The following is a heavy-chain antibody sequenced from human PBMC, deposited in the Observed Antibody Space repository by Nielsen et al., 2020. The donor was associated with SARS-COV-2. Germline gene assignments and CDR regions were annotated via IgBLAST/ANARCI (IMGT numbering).Heavy chain of an antibody. CDR3: ARWRTYGNGWDF. CDR1: GYTFSNFG. J-gene: IGHJ4*02. Sequence: ASVKVSCKASGYTFSNFGLSWVRQAPGRGLEWIGWISGFNGNTNYLQKFKGRVTKTTHSSTGTVYMELRSLRADDTAIYYCARWRTYGNGWDFWGQGTLVTVSS. CDR2: ISGFNGNT. V-gene: IGHV1-18*01. D-gene: IGHD6-19*01.